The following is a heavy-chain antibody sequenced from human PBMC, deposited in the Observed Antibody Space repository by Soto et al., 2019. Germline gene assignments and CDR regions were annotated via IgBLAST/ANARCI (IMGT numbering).Heavy chain of an antibody. CDR2: FVPVDGKT. CDR3: ATEPRRDYYDSSGYYALDY. Sequence: ASVKVSCKASGGTFSSYAISWVRQAPGQGLECMGGFVPVDGKTIYAQKFQGRVTMTEDTSTDTAYMELSSLRSEDTAVYYCATEPRRDYYDSSGYYALDYWGQGTLVTVSS. CDR1: GGTFSSYA. D-gene: IGHD3-22*01. V-gene: IGHV1-24*01. J-gene: IGHJ4*02.